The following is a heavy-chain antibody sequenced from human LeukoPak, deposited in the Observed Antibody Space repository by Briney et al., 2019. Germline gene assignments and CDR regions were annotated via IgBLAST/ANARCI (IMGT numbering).Heavy chain of an antibody. CDR3: ARRVWLGTSTNGAGYYMDV. J-gene: IGHJ6*03. Sequence: HGESLKISCKGSGYSFTSYWIGWVRQMPGKGLEWMGIIYPGDSDTRYSPSFQGQVTISADKSISTAYLQWSSLKASDTAMYYCARRVWLGTSTNGAGYYMDVWGKGTTVTVSS. CDR2: IYPGDSDT. CDR1: GYSFTSYW. V-gene: IGHV5-51*01. D-gene: IGHD3-10*01.